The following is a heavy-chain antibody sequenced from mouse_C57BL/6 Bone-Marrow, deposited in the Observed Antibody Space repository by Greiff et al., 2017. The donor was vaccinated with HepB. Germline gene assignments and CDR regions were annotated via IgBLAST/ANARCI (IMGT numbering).Heavy chain of an antibody. CDR3: ASPDGYSFDY. J-gene: IGHJ2*01. V-gene: IGHV1-22*01. Sequence: VQLQQSGPELVKPGASVKMSCKASGYTFTDYNMHWVKQSHGKSLEWIGYINPNNGGTSYNQKFKGKATLTVDTSSSTAYMQLSSLTSEDSAVYYCASPDGYSFDYWGQGTTLTVSS. D-gene: IGHD2-3*01. CDR1: GYTFTDYN. CDR2: INPNNGGT.